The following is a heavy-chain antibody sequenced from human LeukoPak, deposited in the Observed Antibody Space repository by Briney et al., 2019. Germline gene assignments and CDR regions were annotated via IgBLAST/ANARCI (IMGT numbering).Heavy chain of an antibody. CDR2: IIPILGIA. D-gene: IGHD3-9*01. CDR1: GGTFSSYA. Sequence: SVKVSCKASGGTFSSYAISWVRQAPGQGLEWMGRIIPILGIANYAQKFQGRVTITADKSTSTAYMELSSLRSEDTAVYYCARLRIANYDILTGQKSPPPHWFDPWGQGTLVTVSS. CDR3: ARLRIANYDILTGQKSPPPHWFDP. J-gene: IGHJ5*02. V-gene: IGHV1-69*04.